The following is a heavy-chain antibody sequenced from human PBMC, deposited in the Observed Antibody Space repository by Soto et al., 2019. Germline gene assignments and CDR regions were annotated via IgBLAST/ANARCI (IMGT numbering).Heavy chain of an antibody. CDR3: AREDIVVVPAASYYYYYMDV. V-gene: IGHV1-18*01. D-gene: IGHD2-2*01. CDR1: GYTFTSYG. Sequence: GASVKVSCKASGYTFTSYGISWVRQAPGQGLEWMGWISAYNGNTNYAQKLQGRVTMTTDTSTSTAYMELRSLRSDDTAVYYCAREDIVVVPAASYYYYYMDVWGKGTTVTVS. J-gene: IGHJ6*03. CDR2: ISAYNGNT.